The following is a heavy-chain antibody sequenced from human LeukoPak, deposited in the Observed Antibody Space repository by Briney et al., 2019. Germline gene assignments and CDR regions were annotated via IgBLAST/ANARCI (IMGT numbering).Heavy chain of an antibody. J-gene: IGHJ5*02. CDR1: GFTFSSYS. CDR3: ARDYDSLNWFDP. V-gene: IGHV3-21*01. D-gene: IGHD3-3*01. CDR2: ISSSSNYI. Sequence: GGSLRLSCTASGFTFSSYSMNWVRQAPGKGLEWVSSISSSSNYIYYGDSVKGRFTISRDNAKNSLYLQMNSLRAEDTAVYYCARDYDSLNWFDPWGQGTLVTVSS.